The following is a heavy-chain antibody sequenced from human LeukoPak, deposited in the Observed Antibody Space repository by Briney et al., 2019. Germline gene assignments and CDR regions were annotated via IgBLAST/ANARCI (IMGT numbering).Heavy chain of an antibody. Sequence: GGSLRLSCAASGFTFSSYGMHWVRLAPGKGLEWVAVISYDGSNKYYADSVKGRFTISRDNSKNTLYLQMNSLRADDTAIYYCARGSISWFDPWGQGTLVTVSS. CDR3: ARGSISWFDP. J-gene: IGHJ5*02. CDR2: ISYDGSNK. D-gene: IGHD3-3*01. V-gene: IGHV3-30*03. CDR1: GFTFSSYG.